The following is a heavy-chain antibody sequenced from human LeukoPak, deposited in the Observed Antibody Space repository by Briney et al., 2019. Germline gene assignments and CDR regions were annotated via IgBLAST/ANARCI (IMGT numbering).Heavy chain of an antibody. Sequence: PGGSLRLSCAASGFTFSSYAMSWVRQAPGKGLEWVAFIRYDGSNKYYADSVKGRFTISRDNSKNTLYLQMNSLRAEDTAVYYCAKGKQPISAFDYWGQGTLVTVSS. D-gene: IGHD3-3*01. CDR2: IRYDGSNK. CDR1: GFTFSSYA. CDR3: AKGKQPISAFDY. J-gene: IGHJ4*02. V-gene: IGHV3-30*02.